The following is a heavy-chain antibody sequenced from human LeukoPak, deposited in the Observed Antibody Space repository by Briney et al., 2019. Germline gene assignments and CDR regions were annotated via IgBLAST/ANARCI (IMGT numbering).Heavy chain of an antibody. Sequence: GGSLRLSCEASGFIFSNYVIHWVRQAPGKGLEWVSSISSSSSYIYYADSVKGRFTISRDNAKNSLYLQMNSLRAEDTAVYYCARVSYGPISPFDYWGQGTLVTVSS. CDR3: ARVSYGPISPFDY. J-gene: IGHJ4*02. CDR1: GFIFSNYV. CDR2: ISSSSSYI. V-gene: IGHV3-21*01. D-gene: IGHD5-18*01.